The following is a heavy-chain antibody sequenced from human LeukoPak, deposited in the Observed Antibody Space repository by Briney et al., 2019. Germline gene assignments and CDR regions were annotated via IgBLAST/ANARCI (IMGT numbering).Heavy chain of an antibody. CDR1: GGSISSGSYY. D-gene: IGHD2-15*01. J-gene: IGHJ4*02. CDR3: ARHLTGVCHGGSCPYYFDT. CDR2: IYTSGST. V-gene: IGHV4-61*02. Sequence: SQTLSLTCTVSGGSISSGSYYWSWIRQPAGKGLEWIGRIYTSGSTNYNPSLKSRVTISVDTSKNQFSLKLSSVTAADTAIYYCARHLTGVCHGGSCPYYFDTWGQGILVTVSS.